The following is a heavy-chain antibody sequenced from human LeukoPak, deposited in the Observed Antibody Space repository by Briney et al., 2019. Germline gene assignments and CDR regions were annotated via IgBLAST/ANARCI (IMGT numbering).Heavy chain of an antibody. CDR3: ARDRPDYSGSYYFDY. D-gene: IGHD1-26*01. CDR1: GGSISSGSYY. CDR2: IYTSGST. V-gene: IGHV4-61*02. Sequence: TSQTLSLTCTVSGGSISSGSYYWSWIRQPAGKGLEWIGRIYTSGSTNYNPSLKSRVTISVDTSKNQFSLKLSSVTAADTAVYYCARDRPDYSGSYYFDYWGQGTLVTVSS. J-gene: IGHJ4*02.